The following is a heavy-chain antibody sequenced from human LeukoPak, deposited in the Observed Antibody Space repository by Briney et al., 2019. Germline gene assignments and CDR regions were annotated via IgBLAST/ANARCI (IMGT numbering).Heavy chain of an antibody. J-gene: IGHJ1*01. CDR1: GYTFSSYA. CDR3: AKRPGGGQQLVRLGYFQH. V-gene: IGHV3-23*01. CDR2: ISGSGGST. Sequence: GGSLRLSCAASGYTFSSYAMSWVRQAPGKGLEWVSAISGSGGSTYYADSVKGRFTISRDNSKNTLYLQMNSLRAEDTAVYYCAKRPGGGQQLVRLGYFQHWGQGTLVTVSS. D-gene: IGHD6-13*01.